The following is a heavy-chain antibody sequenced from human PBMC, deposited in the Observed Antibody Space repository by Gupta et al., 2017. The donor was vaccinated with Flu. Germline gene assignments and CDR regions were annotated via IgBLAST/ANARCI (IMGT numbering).Heavy chain of an antibody. J-gene: IGHJ4*02. Sequence: QLVESGGGLVQPGGSLKLSCTASGFSLSGSSVHWVRQASGKGMEGIGRIRDKANGFATAYGASVKGRFTFSRDDSKSTAYLQMNSLKTEDTAVYFCTRRDYYDSSGLLVRREEGQWGQGTLVTVSS. CDR3: TRRDYYDSSGLLVRREEGQ. CDR1: GFSLSGSS. CDR2: IRDKANGFAT. V-gene: IGHV3-73*01. D-gene: IGHD3-22*01.